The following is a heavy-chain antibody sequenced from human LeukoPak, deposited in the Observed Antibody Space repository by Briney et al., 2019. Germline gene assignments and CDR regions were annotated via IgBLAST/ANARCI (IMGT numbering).Heavy chain of an antibody. Sequence: SVKVSCKASGYTFTNYAISWVRQAPGQGLEWMGGIIPIFGTANYAQKFQGRVTITTDESTSTAYMELSSLRSEDTAVYYCARNGIVVVPAADPLPYYYYMDVWGKGTTVTVSS. V-gene: IGHV1-69*05. CDR2: IIPIFGTA. CDR3: ARNGIVVVPAADPLPYYYYMDV. CDR1: GYTFTNYA. J-gene: IGHJ6*03. D-gene: IGHD2-2*01.